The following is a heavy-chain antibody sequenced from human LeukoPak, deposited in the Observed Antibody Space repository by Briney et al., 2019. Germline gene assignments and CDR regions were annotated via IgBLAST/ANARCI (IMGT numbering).Heavy chain of an antibody. Sequence: PSETLSLTCIVSGGSISSSSYYWGWIRQPPGKGLEWIGSIYYSGSTYYNPSLKSRVTISVDTSKNQFSLKLSSVTAADTAVYYCADGRRHYYDSSGYLYYYYYMDVWGKGTTVTVSS. D-gene: IGHD3-22*01. CDR1: GGSISSSSYY. CDR3: ADGRRHYYDSSGYLYYYYYMDV. J-gene: IGHJ6*03. CDR2: IYYSGST. V-gene: IGHV4-39*07.